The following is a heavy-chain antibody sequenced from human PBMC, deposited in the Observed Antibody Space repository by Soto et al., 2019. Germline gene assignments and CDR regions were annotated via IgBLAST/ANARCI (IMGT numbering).Heavy chain of an antibody. Sequence: QVQLQQWGAGLLKPSETLSLTCAVYGGSFSGYQWSWIRQTPGKGLEWIGEINDSGNINYNPSLKSPLTKLLDTPKQQNSLKQSAVTAADSAVYYCARGLILWFGELSRRGGFHYYMDVWGKGTTVIVSS. D-gene: IGHD3-10*01. CDR3: ARGLILWFGELSRRGGFHYYMDV. J-gene: IGHJ6*03. CDR1: GGSFSGYQ. CDR2: INDSGNI. V-gene: IGHV4-34*01.